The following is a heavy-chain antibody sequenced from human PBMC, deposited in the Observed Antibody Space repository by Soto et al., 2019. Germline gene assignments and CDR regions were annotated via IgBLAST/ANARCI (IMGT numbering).Heavy chain of an antibody. CDR2: INPNSGGT. V-gene: IGHV1-2*06. Sequence: ASVKVSCKAYGYTFTDYYIHWVRQAPGPGLEWMGRINPNSGGTNYAQKFQGRVTMTRDTSISTAYMELSRLRSDDTAFYYCARYNGSGSFDYWGQGSLVTVSS. D-gene: IGHD3-10*01. CDR1: GYTFTDYY. CDR3: ARYNGSGSFDY. J-gene: IGHJ4*02.